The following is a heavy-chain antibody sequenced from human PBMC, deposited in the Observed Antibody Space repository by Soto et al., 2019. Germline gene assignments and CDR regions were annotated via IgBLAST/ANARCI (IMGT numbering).Heavy chain of an antibody. CDR1: GFTFSSYG. CDR2: ISYDGSNK. Sequence: QVQLVESGGGVVQPGRSLRLSCAASGFTFSSYGMHWVRQAPGKGLEWVAVISYDGSNKYYADSVKGRFTISRDNSKNPLYLQMNSLRAEDTAVYYCAKVGSGHADYWGQGTLVTVSS. CDR3: AKVGSGHADY. J-gene: IGHJ4*02. D-gene: IGHD6-19*01. V-gene: IGHV3-30*18.